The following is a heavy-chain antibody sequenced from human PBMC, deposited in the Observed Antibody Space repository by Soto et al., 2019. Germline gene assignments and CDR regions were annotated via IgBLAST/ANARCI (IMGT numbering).Heavy chain of an antibody. CDR2: IYDSQNT. CDR1: GGSVRSGGYY. CDR3: ARASPFVPFDY. Sequence: PSETLSLTCTVSGGSVRSGGYYWSWIRHLPGKGLEWIAYIYDSQNTYYNPSLASRVSISVDASENQFSLRLASVTAADTAVYFCARASPFVPFDYWGQGALVTVSS. J-gene: IGHJ4*02. V-gene: IGHV4-31*03.